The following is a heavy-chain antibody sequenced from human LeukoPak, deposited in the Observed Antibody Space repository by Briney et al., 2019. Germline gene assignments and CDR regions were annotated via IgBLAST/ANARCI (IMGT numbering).Heavy chain of an antibody. V-gene: IGHV1-8*01. J-gene: IGHJ4*02. D-gene: IGHD5-18*01. CDR2: MNPNRGNT. CDR1: GYTFTSCD. CDR3: ARAVDTAMVTPLDY. Sequence: ASVKVSCKASGYTFTSCDINWVRQATGQGLEWMGWMNPNRGNTGYAQKFQGRVTMTRNTSISTAYMELSSLRSEDTAVYYCARAVDTAMVTPLDYWGQGTLVTVSS.